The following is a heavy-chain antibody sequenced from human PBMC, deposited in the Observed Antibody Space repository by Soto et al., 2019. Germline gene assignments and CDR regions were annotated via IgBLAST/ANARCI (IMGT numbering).Heavy chain of an antibody. CDR3: ARVVGGAYFRNWFDP. CDR2: ISGSSSNT. J-gene: IGHJ5*02. D-gene: IGHD1-26*01. CDR1: GFPFSDYY. V-gene: IGHV3-11*05. Sequence: QVQLVESGGTLVKPGGSLRLSCIASGFPFSDYYMTWIRQAPGKGLQWISYISGSSSNTNYADSVKGRFTISRDNTKNSRYLQMNSLPPEDTAFYYCARVVGGAYFRNWFDPWGQGTLVTVSS.